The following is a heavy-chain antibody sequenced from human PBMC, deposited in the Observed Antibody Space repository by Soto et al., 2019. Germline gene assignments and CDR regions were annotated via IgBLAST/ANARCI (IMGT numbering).Heavy chain of an antibody. CDR2: IIPILGIA. CDR3: ARDPSAGDSAGY. J-gene: IGHJ4*02. V-gene: IGHV1-69*08. CDR1: GGTFSSYT. Sequence: QVQLVQSGAEVKKPGSSVKVSCKASGGTFSSYTISWVRQAPGQGLEWMGRIIPILGIANYAQKFQGRVTIXADXSTSTAYMELSSLRSEDTAVYYCARDPSAGDSAGYWGQGTLVTVSS. D-gene: IGHD2-21*01.